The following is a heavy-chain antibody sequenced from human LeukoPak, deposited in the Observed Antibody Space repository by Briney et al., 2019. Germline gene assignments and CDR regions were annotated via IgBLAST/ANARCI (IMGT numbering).Heavy chain of an antibody. V-gene: IGHV4-61*05. Sequence: VKPSETLSLTCTVSGGSIRSSYYYWGWIRQPPGKGLEWIGYIYDSGSTNYNPSLKSRVTISVDTSKNQFSLKLSSVTAADTAVYYCARVGGTNYYYYGMDVWGQGTTVTVPS. CDR3: ARVGGTNYYYYGMDV. CDR2: IYDSGST. D-gene: IGHD1-1*01. J-gene: IGHJ6*02. CDR1: GGSIRSSYYY.